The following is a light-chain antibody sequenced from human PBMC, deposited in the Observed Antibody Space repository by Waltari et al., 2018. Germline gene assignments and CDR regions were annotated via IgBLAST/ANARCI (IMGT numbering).Light chain of an antibody. CDR2: DFT. Sequence: QSALTQPRSVSVSPGQSVTIPCTGPSTYVSDDHYLSGYQQYPGKAPKLFISDFTKRPSGVPDRFSASKSGNTASLTISGLQAEDEAYYYCCSCAGSYTWVFGGGTKLTVL. CDR3: CSCAGSYTWV. V-gene: IGLV2-11*01. CDR1: STYVSDDHY. J-gene: IGLJ3*02.